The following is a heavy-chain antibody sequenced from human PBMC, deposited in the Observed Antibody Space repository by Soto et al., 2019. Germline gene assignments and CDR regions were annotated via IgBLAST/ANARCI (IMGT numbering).Heavy chain of an antibody. CDR2: IWYDGSNK. J-gene: IGHJ6*02. D-gene: IGHD2-2*01. V-gene: IGHV3-33*01. CDR3: ARDRKRIVVVPATYGMDV. CDR1: GFTFSSYG. Sequence: QVQLVESGGGVVQPGRSLRLSCAASGFTFSSYGMHWVRQAPGKGLEWVAVIWYDGSNKYYADSVKGRFTISRDNSKNTLYLQMNGLRAEDTAVYYCARDRKRIVVVPATYGMDVWGQGTTVTVSS.